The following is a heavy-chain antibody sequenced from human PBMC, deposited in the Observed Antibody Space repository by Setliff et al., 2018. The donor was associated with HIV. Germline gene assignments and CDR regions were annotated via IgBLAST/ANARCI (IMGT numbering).Heavy chain of an antibody. D-gene: IGHD3-3*01. Sequence: SETLSLTCGVSGGSVNSGSFSWDWIRQPAGGRPEWIGHVHTNGFTYYNPSLKSRLTISVDTSKSQLFLRVSSLTAADTAVYYCARHVPDFDFWSGSLAHYFYYGIDVWGKGTTVTVSS. CDR1: GGSVNSGSFS. CDR3: ARHVPDFDFWSGSLAHYFYYGIDV. V-gene: IGHV4-61*09. CDR2: VHTNGFT. J-gene: IGHJ6*04.